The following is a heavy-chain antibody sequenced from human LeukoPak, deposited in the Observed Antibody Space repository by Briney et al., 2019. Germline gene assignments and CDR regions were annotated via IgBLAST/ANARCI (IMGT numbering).Heavy chain of an antibody. J-gene: IGHJ6*03. Sequence: GGSLRLSXAASGFTFSSYSMNWVRQAPGKGLEWVSSISSSSSYRYYADSVKGRFTISRDNAKNSLYLQMNSLRAEDTAVYYCARDEYYGSGSYYNYYYYMDVWGKGTTVTVSS. CDR3: ARDEYYGSGSYYNYYYYMDV. CDR2: ISSSSSYR. CDR1: GFTFSSYS. D-gene: IGHD3-10*01. V-gene: IGHV3-21*01.